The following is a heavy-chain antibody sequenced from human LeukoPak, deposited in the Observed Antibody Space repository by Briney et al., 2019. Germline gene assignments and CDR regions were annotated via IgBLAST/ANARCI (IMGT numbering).Heavy chain of an antibody. J-gene: IGHJ4*02. Sequence: SETLSLTCTVSGGSISSSSYYWGWIRQPPGKGLEWIGSIYYSGSTYYNPSLKSRVTISVDTSKNQFSLKLSSVTAADTAVYYCARNSGSYYWNFDYWGQGTLVTVSS. CDR2: IYYSGST. CDR3: ARNSGSYYWNFDY. CDR1: GGSISSSSYY. D-gene: IGHD1-26*01. V-gene: IGHV4-39*01.